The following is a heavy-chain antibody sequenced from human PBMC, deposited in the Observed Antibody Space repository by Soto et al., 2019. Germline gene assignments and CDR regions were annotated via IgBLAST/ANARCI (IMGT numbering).Heavy chain of an antibody. Sequence: ASVKVSCKASGYTFTSYGISWVRQAPGQGLEWMGWISAYNGNTNYAQKHQGRVTMTTDTSTSTAYMEMRSLRSDDTAVYYCARSGDGYCSSTSCYTFDYYYMDVWGKGTTVTVSS. CDR3: ARSGDGYCSSTSCYTFDYYYMDV. CDR1: GYTFTSYG. CDR2: ISAYNGNT. D-gene: IGHD2-2*02. J-gene: IGHJ6*03. V-gene: IGHV1-18*01.